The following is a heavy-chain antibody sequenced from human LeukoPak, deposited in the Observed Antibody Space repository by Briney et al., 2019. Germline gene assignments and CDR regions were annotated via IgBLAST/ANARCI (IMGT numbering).Heavy chain of an antibody. V-gene: IGHV3-21*01. J-gene: IGHJ4*02. D-gene: IGHD5-18*01. CDR3: ASDRYNYGYEVDY. CDR1: GFTFSSYG. Sequence: GGSLRLSCAASGFTFSSYGINWVRQAPGRGLEWVSSISSSSSYIYYADSVKGRFTISRDNAKNSLYLQMNSLRAEDTAVYYCASDRYNYGYEVDYWRQRTLVTVSS. CDR2: ISSSSSYI.